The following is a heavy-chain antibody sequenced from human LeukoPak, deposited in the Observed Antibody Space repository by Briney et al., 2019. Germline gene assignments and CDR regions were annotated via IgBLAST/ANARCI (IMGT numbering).Heavy chain of an antibody. J-gene: IGHJ4*02. Sequence: SETLSLTCTVSGGSISSSSYYWGWIRQPPGKGLEWIGSIYYSGSTYYNPSLKSRVTISVDTSKNQFSLKLSSVTAADTAVYYCARRVYNSGWYIDYWGQGTLVTVSS. V-gene: IGHV4-39*01. D-gene: IGHD6-19*01. CDR1: GGSISSSSYY. CDR2: IYYSGST. CDR3: ARRVYNSGWYIDY.